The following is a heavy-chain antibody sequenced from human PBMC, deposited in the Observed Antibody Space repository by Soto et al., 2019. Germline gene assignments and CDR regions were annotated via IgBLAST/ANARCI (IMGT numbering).Heavy chain of an antibody. Sequence: PGGSLRLSCAASGFTFSDYYMSWIRQAPGKGLEWVSYISSSGSTIYYADSVKGRFTISRDNAKNSLYLQMNSLRAEDTAVYYCARDYPSPLSITMVRVRGFDPWRQGTLVNVSS. V-gene: IGHV3-11*01. J-gene: IGHJ5*02. CDR1: GFTFSDYY. CDR3: ARDYPSPLSITMVRVRGFDP. D-gene: IGHD3-10*01. CDR2: ISSSGSTI.